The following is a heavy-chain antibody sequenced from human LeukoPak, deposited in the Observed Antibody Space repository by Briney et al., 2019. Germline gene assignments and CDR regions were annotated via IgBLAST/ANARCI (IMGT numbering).Heavy chain of an antibody. Sequence: GGSLRLSCAASGFTFSNHGMNWVRQAPGKGLEWLSGVSPPGGGTYYADSVKGRFTISRDNAKNSLYLQMNSLRTEDTAVYYCVRDGSSWGNFDYWGQGTLVSVSS. J-gene: IGHJ4*02. CDR3: VRDGSSWGNFDY. CDR2: VSPPGGGT. CDR1: GFTFSNHG. V-gene: IGHV3-48*01. D-gene: IGHD7-27*01.